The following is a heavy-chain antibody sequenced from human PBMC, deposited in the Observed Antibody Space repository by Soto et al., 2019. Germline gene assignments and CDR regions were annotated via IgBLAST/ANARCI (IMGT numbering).Heavy chain of an antibody. CDR3: ARSGYSSGWYTAFDS. Sequence: QVQLQESGPRLVKPSETLSLTCTVSGDSISGYYWSWIRQPAGKELEWIGRIYASGSTISNPSLRSRVALSVDTSKNQFSLKLNSVTAADTAMYYCARSGYSSGWYTAFDSWSQGTLVTVSS. V-gene: IGHV4-4*07. D-gene: IGHD6-19*01. J-gene: IGHJ4*02. CDR1: GDSISGYY. CDR2: IYASGST.